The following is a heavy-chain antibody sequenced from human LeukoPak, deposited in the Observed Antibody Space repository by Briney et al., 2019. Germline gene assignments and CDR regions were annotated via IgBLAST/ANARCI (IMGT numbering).Heavy chain of an antibody. CDR1: GGTFSSYA. CDR2: IIPIFGTA. V-gene: IGHV1-69*06. Sequence: GASVKVSCKASGGTFSSYAISWVRQAPGQGLEWMGGIIPIFGTANYAQKFQGRVTITADTSTSTAYMELRSLRSDDTAVYYCARGNNPPYFDDWGQGTLVTVSS. D-gene: IGHD1-14*01. J-gene: IGHJ4*02. CDR3: ARGNNPPYFDD.